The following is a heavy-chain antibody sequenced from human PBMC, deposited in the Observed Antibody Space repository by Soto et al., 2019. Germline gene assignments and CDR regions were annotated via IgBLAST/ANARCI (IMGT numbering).Heavy chain of an antibody. Sequence: SENRSLTCTVCGCAISSATHYWNWILQHPGKALEWIGYVSSSVNSYYSPSLKSRVFMSVDTSKNLFSLKMSSVTAADTAIYYCVGRPTCIYNYCDSWGQENKVDVSS. J-gene: IGHJ4*01. CDR3: VGRPTCIYNYCDS. D-gene: IGHD1-1*01. CDR1: GCAISSATHY. V-gene: IGHV4-31*03. CDR2: VSSSVNS.